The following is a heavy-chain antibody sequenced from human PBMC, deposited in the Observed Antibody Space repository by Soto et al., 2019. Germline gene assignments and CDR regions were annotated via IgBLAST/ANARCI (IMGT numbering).Heavy chain of an antibody. Sequence: PGGSLRLSCVASGITFRNSWLSWVRQTPGKGPEWVANINEDGSQKYYVDSVRGRFTISRDNARNSLYLQMNSLRGEDTAVYYCVRNYILRWGQGTLVTVSS. CDR2: INEDGSQK. V-gene: IGHV3-7*01. D-gene: IGHD3-10*01. J-gene: IGHJ4*01. CDR1: GITFRNSW. CDR3: VRNYILR.